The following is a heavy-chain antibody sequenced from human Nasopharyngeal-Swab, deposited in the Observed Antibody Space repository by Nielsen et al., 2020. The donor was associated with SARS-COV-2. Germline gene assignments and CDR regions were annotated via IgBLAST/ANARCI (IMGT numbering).Heavy chain of an antibody. CDR2: ISSDGSNK. V-gene: IGHV3-30*14. Sequence: GESLKISCSASGFTFNTYAMHWVRQAPGKGLEWVAFISSDGSNKYYADSVKGRFTISRDTSKNTLYLQMNSLRAEDTAEYYCAAFNGFDCWGQGTLVTVSS. J-gene: IGHJ4*02. D-gene: IGHD2-8*01. CDR3: AAFNGFDC. CDR1: GFTFNTYA.